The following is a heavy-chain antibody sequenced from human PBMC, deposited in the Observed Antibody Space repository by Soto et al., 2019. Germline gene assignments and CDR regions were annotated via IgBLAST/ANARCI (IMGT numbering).Heavy chain of an antibody. CDR3: AEGYSSGWGGFGVQYYFDY. V-gene: IGHV4-39*01. D-gene: IGHD6-19*01. CDR1: GGSISSSSYY. CDR2: IYYSGST. Sequence: QLQLQESGPGLVKPSETLSLTCTVSGGSISSSSYYWGWIRQPPGKGLEWIGSIYYSGSTYYNPSLKSRVTISVDTSKNQFSLKLSSVTAADTAVYYCAEGYSSGWGGFGVQYYFDYWGQGTLVTVSS. J-gene: IGHJ4*02.